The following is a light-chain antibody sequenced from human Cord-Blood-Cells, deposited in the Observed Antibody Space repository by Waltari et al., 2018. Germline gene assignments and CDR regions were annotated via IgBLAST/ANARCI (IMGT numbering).Light chain of an antibody. CDR2: EVS. CDR1: SSDGGSYNL. Sequence: QPALTQPVSVSGSPGQSITISCTGTSSDGGSYNLVSWYQQHPGKAPKLMIYEVSKRPSGVSNRFSGSKSGNTASLTISGLQAEDEADYYCCSYAGSSTLVFGGGTKLTVL. J-gene: IGLJ2*01. V-gene: IGLV2-23*02. CDR3: CSYAGSSTLV.